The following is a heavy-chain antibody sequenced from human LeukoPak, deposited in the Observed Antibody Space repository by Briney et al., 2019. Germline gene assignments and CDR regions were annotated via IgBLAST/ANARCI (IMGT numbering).Heavy chain of an antibody. D-gene: IGHD1-7*01. J-gene: IGHJ5*02. CDR1: GDSIISFY. CDR3: AKTARTFAS. V-gene: IGHV4-4*09. Sequence: SETLSLTCTVSGDSIISFYSSWIRQAPGKGLECIGSIHISGETSYNPSLKGQATLSLDTSKNQFSLRLTSVTAADTAVYYCAKTARTFASWGPGTLVTVSS. CDR2: IHISGET.